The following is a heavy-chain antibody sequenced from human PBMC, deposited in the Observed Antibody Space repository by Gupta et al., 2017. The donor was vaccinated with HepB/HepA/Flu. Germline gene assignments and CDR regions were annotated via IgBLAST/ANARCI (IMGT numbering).Heavy chain of an antibody. D-gene: IGHD6-13*01. CDR1: GYTFTGYY. J-gene: IGHJ4*02. CDR2: INPNSGGT. V-gene: IGHV1-2*02. Sequence: QVQLVQSGAEVKKPGASVKVSCKASGYTFTGYYMHWVRQAPGQGLEWMGWINPNSGGTNYAQKVQGRVTMTRDTSISTAYMELSRLRSDDTAVYYCARVRYSSSWEEFDYWGQGTLVTVSS. CDR3: ARVRYSSSWEEFDY.